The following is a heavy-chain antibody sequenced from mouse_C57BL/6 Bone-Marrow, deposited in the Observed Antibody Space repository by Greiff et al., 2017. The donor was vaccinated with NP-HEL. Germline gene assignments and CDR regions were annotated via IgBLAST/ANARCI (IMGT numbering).Heavy chain of an antibody. CDR1: GYSITSGYY. CDR3: ARDLGDYGSSWDEAMDY. CDR2: MSYDGSN. V-gene: IGHV3-6*01. Sequence: EVKLMESGPGLVKPSQSLSLTCSVTGYSITSGYYWNWIRQFPGNKLEWMGYMSYDGSNNYNPSLKNRISITRDTSKNQFFLKLNSVTTEDTATYYCARDLGDYGSSWDEAMDYWGQGTSVTVSS. J-gene: IGHJ4*01. D-gene: IGHD1-1*01.